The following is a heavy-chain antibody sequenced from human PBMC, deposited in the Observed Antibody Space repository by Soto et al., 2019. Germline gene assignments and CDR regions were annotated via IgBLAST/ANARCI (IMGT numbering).Heavy chain of an antibody. V-gene: IGHV1-2*04. Sequence: ASVKVSCKASGYTFTGYYMHWVRQAPGEGLEWMGWINPNSGGTNYAQKFQGWVTMTRDTSISTAYMELSRLRSDDTAVYYCATSRTRIAVAGEPEYYFAYWGQGTLVTLSS. CDR3: ATSRTRIAVAGEPEYYFAY. CDR1: GYTFTGYY. CDR2: INPNSGGT. D-gene: IGHD6-19*01. J-gene: IGHJ4*02.